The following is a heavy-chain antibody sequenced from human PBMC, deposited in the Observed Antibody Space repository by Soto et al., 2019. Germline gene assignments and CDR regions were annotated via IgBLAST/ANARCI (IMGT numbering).Heavy chain of an antibody. V-gene: IGHV3-33*01. CDR3: ARGGPTVTRYAFDI. CDR2: IWYDGSNK. D-gene: IGHD4-17*01. J-gene: IGHJ3*02. Sequence: PGGSLRLSCAASGFTFSSYGMHWVRQAPCKGLEWVAVIWYDGSNKYYADSVKGRFTISRDNSKNTLYLQMNSLRAEDTAVYYCARGGPTVTRYAFDIWGQGTMVTVSS. CDR1: GFTFSSYG.